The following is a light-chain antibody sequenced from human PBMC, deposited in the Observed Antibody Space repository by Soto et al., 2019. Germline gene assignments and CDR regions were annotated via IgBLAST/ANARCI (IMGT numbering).Light chain of an antibody. J-gene: IGKJ1*01. CDR1: QSVETY. CDR2: DAS. V-gene: IGKV3-11*01. Sequence: VLTQSPATLSLSPGERATLSCRASQSVETYLAWFQQKPGRAPRLLIYDASNRAPGIPARFSGSMSGTDFTLTISSLEPEDFAVYYCHQRNNWPWSFGQGTKVEIK. CDR3: HQRNNWPWS.